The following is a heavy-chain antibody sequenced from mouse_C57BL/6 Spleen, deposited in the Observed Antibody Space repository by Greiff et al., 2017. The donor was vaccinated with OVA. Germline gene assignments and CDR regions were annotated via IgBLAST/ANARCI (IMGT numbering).Heavy chain of an antibody. V-gene: IGHV1-52*01. CDR1: GYTFTSYW. CDR2: IDPSDSET. Sequence: VQLQQPGAELVRPGSSVKLSCKASGYTFTSYWMHWVKQRPIQGLEWIGNIDPSDSETHYNQKFKDKATLTVDKSSSTAYMQLSSLTSEDSAVYYCATAQAQYYYAMDYWGQGTSVTVSS. J-gene: IGHJ4*01. CDR3: ATAQAQYYYAMDY. D-gene: IGHD3-2*02.